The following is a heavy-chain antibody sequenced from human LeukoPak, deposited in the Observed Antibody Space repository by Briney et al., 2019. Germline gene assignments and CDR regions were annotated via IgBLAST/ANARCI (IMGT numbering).Heavy chain of an antibody. CDR3: ARQRGRDYYGSGSYAGEFDY. CDR2: ISAYNGNT. CDR1: GYTFTSYG. J-gene: IGHJ4*02. D-gene: IGHD3-10*01. Sequence: ASVKVSCKASGYTFTSYGISWVRQAPGQGLEWMGWISAYNGNTNYAQKLQGRVTMTTDTSTSTAYMGLRSLRSDDTAVYYCARQRGRDYYGSGSYAGEFDYWGQGTLVTVSS. V-gene: IGHV1-18*01.